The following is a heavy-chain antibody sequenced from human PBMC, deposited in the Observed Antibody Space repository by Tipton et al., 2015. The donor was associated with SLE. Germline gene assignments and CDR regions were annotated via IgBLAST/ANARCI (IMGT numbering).Heavy chain of an antibody. D-gene: IGHD6-13*01. Sequence: SLRLSCAASGFTFSSYSMNWVRQAPGKGLEWVSSISSSSSYIYYADSVKGRFTISRDNDKNSLYLQMNSLRAEDTAVYYCARAYSSRGFDYWGQGTLVTVSS. CDR3: ARAYSSRGFDY. J-gene: IGHJ4*02. CDR2: ISSSSSYI. CDR1: GFTFSSYS. V-gene: IGHV3-21*01.